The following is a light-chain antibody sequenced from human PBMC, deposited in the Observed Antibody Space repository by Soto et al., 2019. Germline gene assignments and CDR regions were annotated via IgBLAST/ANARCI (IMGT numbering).Light chain of an antibody. Sequence: EIMMTQSPATLSVSPGERATLSCRASQSVSSNLAWYQQKPGQAPRLLVYGASTRATGIPGRFSGSGSGTEFTLTISSLQSEDFAVYCCQQYYKLPWTFGQGTKVDIK. CDR2: GAS. CDR3: QQYYKLPWT. CDR1: QSVSSN. J-gene: IGKJ1*01. V-gene: IGKV3-15*01.